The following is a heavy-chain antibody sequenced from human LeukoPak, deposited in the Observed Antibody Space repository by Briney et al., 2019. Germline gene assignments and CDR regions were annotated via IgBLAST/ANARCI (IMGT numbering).Heavy chain of an antibody. CDR3: VLGIAAADY. D-gene: IGHD6-13*01. J-gene: IGHJ4*02. Sequence: PGGSLKLSCEASGFTFSSYWMHWVRQVPGKGLVWVSRINSDGSSTSYADSVKGRFTISRDKAKNTLYLQMNSLRAEDTAVYYCVLGIAAADYWGQGTLVTVSS. CDR2: INSDGSST. V-gene: IGHV3-74*01. CDR1: GFTFSSYW.